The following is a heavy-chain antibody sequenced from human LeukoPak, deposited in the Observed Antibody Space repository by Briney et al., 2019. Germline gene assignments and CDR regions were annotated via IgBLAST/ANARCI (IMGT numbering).Heavy chain of an antibody. CDR1: GFTFSRYS. V-gene: IGHV3-21*01. J-gene: IGHJ4*02. CDR3: ARDQQWLDTEGGFDY. Sequence: GGSLRLSCAASGFTFSRYSMHWVRQGPGKGLEWVSSISTTNSYIYYADSVKGRFAISRDNAKNSLYLQMNSLRAEDTAIYYCARDQQWLDTEGGFDYWGQGTLVAVSS. CDR2: ISTTNSYI. D-gene: IGHD6-19*01.